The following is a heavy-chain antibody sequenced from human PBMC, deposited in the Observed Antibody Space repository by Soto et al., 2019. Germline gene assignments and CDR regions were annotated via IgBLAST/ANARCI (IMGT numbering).Heavy chain of an antibody. CDR2: INSDGSST. CDR3: AKGRVPLSPPYH. Sequence: GGSLRLSCAASGFTFSSYWMHWVRQAPGKGLVWVSRINSDGSSTYYADSVKGRFTISRDNSKNTLYLQMNSLRAEDTAVYYCAKGRVPLSPPYHWGQGTLVTVSS. J-gene: IGHJ4*02. CDR1: GFTFSSYW. D-gene: IGHD3-16*01. V-gene: IGHV3-74*01.